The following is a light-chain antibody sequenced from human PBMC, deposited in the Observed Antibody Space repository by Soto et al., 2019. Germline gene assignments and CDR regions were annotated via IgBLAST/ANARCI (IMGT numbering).Light chain of an antibody. CDR3: SSYTSSSTLVV. Sequence: QSALTQPASVSGSPGKSITISCTGTSSDVGGYNYVSWYQQHPGKAPKLMIYEVSNRPSGVSNRFSGSKSGNTASLTISGLHAEDEADYYCSSYTSSSTLVVFGGGTKLTVL. V-gene: IGLV2-14*01. CDR1: SSDVGGYNY. J-gene: IGLJ2*01. CDR2: EVS.